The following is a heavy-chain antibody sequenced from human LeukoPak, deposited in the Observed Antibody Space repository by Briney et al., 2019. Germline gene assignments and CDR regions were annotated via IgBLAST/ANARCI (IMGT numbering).Heavy chain of an antibody. CDR3: AKEGRARAMVYGDGFDY. J-gene: IGHJ4*02. CDR2: IIPIFGTA. CDR1: GGTFSSYA. Sequence: SVKVSCKASGGTFSSYAISWVRQAPGQGLEWMGGIIPIFGTANYAQKFQGRVTITADKSTSTAYMELSSLRSEDTAVYYCAKEGRARAMVYGDGFDYWGQGTLVTVSS. D-gene: IGHD5-18*01. V-gene: IGHV1-69*06.